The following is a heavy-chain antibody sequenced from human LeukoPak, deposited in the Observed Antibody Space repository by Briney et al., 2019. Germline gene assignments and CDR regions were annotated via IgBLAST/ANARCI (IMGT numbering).Heavy chain of an antibody. V-gene: IGHV4-31*03. CDR3: ARVVASGRGGLFDY. CDR2: MDNTGST. CDR1: SGSISSGGDY. D-gene: IGHD3-10*01. Sequence: SQTLSLTCSVSSGSISSGGDYWSWIRQNPGRGLEWIGQMDNTGSTDYNPSLESRVTISGDTSKNQFSLKLTSVSAADTAVYYCARVVASGRGGLFDYWGQGTQVTVSS. J-gene: IGHJ4*02.